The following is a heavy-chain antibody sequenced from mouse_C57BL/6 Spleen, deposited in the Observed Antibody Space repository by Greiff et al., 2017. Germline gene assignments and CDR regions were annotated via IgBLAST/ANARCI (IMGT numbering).Heavy chain of an antibody. CDR1: GYTFTSYW. J-gene: IGHJ2*01. CDR3: ARRSLITTVVALDY. V-gene: IGHV1-61*01. CDR2: IYPSDSET. Sequence: QVQLKQPGAELVRPGSSVKLSCKASGYTFTSYWMDWVKQRPGQGLEWIGNIYPSDSETHYNQKFKDKATLTVDKSSSTAYMQLSSLTSEDSAVYYCARRSLITTVVALDYWGQGTTLTVSS. D-gene: IGHD1-1*01.